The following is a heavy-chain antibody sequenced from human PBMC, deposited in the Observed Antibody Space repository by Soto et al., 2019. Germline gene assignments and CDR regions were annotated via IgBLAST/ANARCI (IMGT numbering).Heavy chain of an antibody. J-gene: IGHJ4*02. CDR2: MYYSGST. CDR3: ASEALVRRVIGY. CDR1: GGSVSSGSHY. Sequence: SETLSLTCTVSGGSVSSGSHYWSWIRQPPGEGLEWIAFMYYSGSTNYNPSLKSRVTISIDTSKNQFSLRLSSVTAADTAVYYCASEALVRRVIGYWGQGILVTVSS. D-gene: IGHD3-10*01. V-gene: IGHV4-61*01.